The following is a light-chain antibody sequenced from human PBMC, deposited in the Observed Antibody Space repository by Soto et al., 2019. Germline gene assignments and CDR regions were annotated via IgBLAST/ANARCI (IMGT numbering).Light chain of an antibody. CDR3: QQSYSTRWT. Sequence: DIQMTQSPSSLSASVGDRVTITCRASQSISSYLNWYQQKPGKAPKVLIYAASSLQSGVPSRFSGSGSGTDFTLTISSLQPEDFATYYCQQSYSTRWTFGQGPKVEIK. CDR1: QSISSY. V-gene: IGKV1-39*01. J-gene: IGKJ1*01. CDR2: AAS.